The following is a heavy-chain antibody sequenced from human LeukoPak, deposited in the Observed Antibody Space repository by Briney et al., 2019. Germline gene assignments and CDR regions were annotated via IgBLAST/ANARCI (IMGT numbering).Heavy chain of an antibody. CDR2: ISSSGSTI. D-gene: IGHD4-17*01. CDR3: ARSSLDYGDYGVFDYMDV. Sequence: GGSLRLSCAASGLTFSDYYMSWIRQAPGKGLEWVSYISSSGSTIYYADSVKGRSTISRDNAKNSLYLQMDSLRAEDTAVYYCARSSLDYGDYGVFDYMDVWGKGTTVTVSS. V-gene: IGHV3-11*01. J-gene: IGHJ6*03. CDR1: GLTFSDYY.